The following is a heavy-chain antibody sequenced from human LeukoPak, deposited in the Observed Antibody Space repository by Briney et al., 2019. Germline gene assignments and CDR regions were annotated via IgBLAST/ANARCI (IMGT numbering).Heavy chain of an antibody. Sequence: GRSLRLSCAAFGFTFSSYAMHWVRQAPGKGLEWVAVISYDGSNKYYADSVKGRFTISRDNSKNTLYLQMNSLRAEDTAVYYCARERNYYDSSGYYSSLDYWGQGTLVTVSS. D-gene: IGHD3-22*01. CDR2: ISYDGSNK. J-gene: IGHJ4*02. V-gene: IGHV3-30-3*01. CDR1: GFTFSSYA. CDR3: ARERNYYDSSGYYSSLDY.